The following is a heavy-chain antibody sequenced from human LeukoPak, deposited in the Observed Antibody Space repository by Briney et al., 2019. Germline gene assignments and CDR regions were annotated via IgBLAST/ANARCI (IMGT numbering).Heavy chain of an antibody. J-gene: IGHJ4*02. Sequence: GGSLRLSCAASGFTFSSYWMHWVRQAPGKGLVWVSRINSDGSSTSYADSVKGRFTISRDNAKNTLYLQMNSLRAEDTAVYYCAKGSGDGRPYYFDYWGQGTLVTVSS. CDR1: GFTFSSYW. D-gene: IGHD2-21*01. V-gene: IGHV3-74*01. CDR3: AKGSGDGRPYYFDY. CDR2: INSDGSST.